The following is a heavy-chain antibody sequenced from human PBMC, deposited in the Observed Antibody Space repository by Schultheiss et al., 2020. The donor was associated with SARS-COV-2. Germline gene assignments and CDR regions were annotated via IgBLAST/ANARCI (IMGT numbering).Heavy chain of an antibody. Sequence: SETLSLTCAVYGGSFSGYYWSWIRQPPGKGLEWIGYIYYSGSTNYNPSLKSRVTMSVDTSKNQFSLKLSSVTAADTAVYYCARGIAARGDLDYWGQGTLVTVSS. CDR2: IYYSGST. CDR1: GGSFSGYY. V-gene: IGHV4-59*12. D-gene: IGHD6-6*01. CDR3: ARGIAARGDLDY. J-gene: IGHJ4*02.